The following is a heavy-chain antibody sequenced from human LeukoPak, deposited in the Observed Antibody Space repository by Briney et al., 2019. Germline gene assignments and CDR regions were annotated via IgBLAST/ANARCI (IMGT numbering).Heavy chain of an antibody. CDR3: ASLDSSSWTNMDV. D-gene: IGHD6-13*01. CDR1: GGSISSGDYY. CDR2: IYHSGST. Sequence: NPSETLSLTCTVSGGSISSGDYYWSWIRQPPGKGLGWIGSIYHSGSTYYNPSLKSRVTISVDTSKNQFSLKLSSVTAADTAVYYCASLDSSSWTNMDVWGKGTTVTVSS. J-gene: IGHJ6*03. V-gene: IGHV4-39*07.